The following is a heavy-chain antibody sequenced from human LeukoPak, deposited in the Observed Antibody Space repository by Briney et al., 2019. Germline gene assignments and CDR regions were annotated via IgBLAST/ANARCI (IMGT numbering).Heavy chain of an antibody. D-gene: IGHD5-12*01. V-gene: IGHV3-23*01. CDR3: AKDIVATIGRYYYYGMDV. J-gene: IGHJ6*02. Sequence: GGSLRLSCAASGFTFSSYAMSWVRQAPGKGLEWVSAISRSGGSTYYADSVTGRFTIYRDNYKKTLYLQMNSLRAEETAVYYCAKDIVATIGRYYYYGMDVWGQGTTVTVSS. CDR1: GFTFSSYA. CDR2: ISRSGGST.